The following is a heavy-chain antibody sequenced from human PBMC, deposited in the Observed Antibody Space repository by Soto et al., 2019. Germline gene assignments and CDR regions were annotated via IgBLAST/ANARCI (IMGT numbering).Heavy chain of an antibody. D-gene: IGHD2-8*01. CDR2: IMPGSSHI. Sequence: PGGSLRLSCAASGFSFSIYSMNWVRQAPGKGLEWVSYIMPGSSHIFYANSVRGRFTISRHNSKNTLYLQMNRLSAEDTAVYYVATTYAGHQNGRDDWGQGTLVPVSS. V-gene: IGHV3-48*01. CDR3: ATTYAGHQNGRDD. J-gene: IGHJ4*02. CDR1: GFSFSIYS.